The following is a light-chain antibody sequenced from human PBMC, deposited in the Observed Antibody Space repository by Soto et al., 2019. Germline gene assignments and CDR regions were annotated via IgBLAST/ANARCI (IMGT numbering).Light chain of an antibody. Sequence: EIVLTQSPGTLSLSPGERATLSCRASQGIGDTLAWYQHKPGQTPRLLIYDTSTRATGVPTRFSGSRSGAEFTLTINSLQSEDFAVYDCQPYNKWPLTFGGGPKVDLK. CDR2: DTS. CDR1: QGIGDT. CDR3: QPYNKWPLT. J-gene: IGKJ4*01. V-gene: IGKV3-15*01.